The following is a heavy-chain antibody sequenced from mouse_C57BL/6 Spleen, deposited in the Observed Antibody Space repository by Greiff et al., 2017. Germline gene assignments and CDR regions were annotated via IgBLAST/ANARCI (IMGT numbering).Heavy chain of an antibody. CDR2: ISNGGGST. J-gene: IGHJ2*01. Sequence: EVKLVESGGGLVQPGGSLTLSCAASGFTFSDYYMYWVRQTPEKRLEWVAYISNGGGSTYYPDTVKGRFTISRDNAKNTLYLQMSRLKSEDTAMYYCAREDSNYVGYFDYWGQGTTLTVSS. CDR3: AREDSNYVGYFDY. CDR1: GFTFSDYY. D-gene: IGHD2-5*01. V-gene: IGHV5-12*01.